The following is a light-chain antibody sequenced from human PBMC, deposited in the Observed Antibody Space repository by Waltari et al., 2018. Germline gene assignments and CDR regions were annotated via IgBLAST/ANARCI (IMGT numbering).Light chain of an antibody. V-gene: IGKV4-1*01. J-gene: IGKJ2*01. Sequence: DIVMTQSPDSLAVSLGERATINCKSSQSVLYSSNNKNYLAWYPQKPGQPPKLLIYWASTRESGVPDRCSGSGSGTEFTLTISSLQAEDVAVYYCQQYYSTPQTFGQGTKLEIK. CDR1: QSVLYSSNNKNY. CDR3: QQYYSTPQT. CDR2: WAS.